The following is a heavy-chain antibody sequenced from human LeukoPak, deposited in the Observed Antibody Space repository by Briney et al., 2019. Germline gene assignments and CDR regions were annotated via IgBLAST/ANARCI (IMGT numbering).Heavy chain of an antibody. Sequence: GGSLRLSCAASGFTFSSYSMNWVRQAPGKGLEWVSSISSSSSYIYYADPVKGRFTISRDNAKNSLYLQMNSLRAEDTAVYYCASFASYYDFWSGLGHYYYGMDVWGQGTTVTVSS. CDR2: ISSSSSYI. CDR3: ASFASYYDFWSGLGHYYYGMDV. V-gene: IGHV3-21*01. J-gene: IGHJ6*02. D-gene: IGHD3-3*01. CDR1: GFTFSSYS.